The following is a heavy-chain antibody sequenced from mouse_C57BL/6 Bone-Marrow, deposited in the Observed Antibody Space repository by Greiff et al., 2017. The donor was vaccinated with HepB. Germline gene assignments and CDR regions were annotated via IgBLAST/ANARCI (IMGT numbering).Heavy chain of an antibody. CDR1: GYTFTSYW. Sequence: QVQLKQPGAELVKPGASVKLSCKASGYTFTSYWMHWVKQRPGRGLEWIGRIDPNSGGTKYNEKFKSKATLTVDKPSSTAYMQLSSLTSEDSAVYYCASYSNFPHYYAMDYWGQGTSVTVSS. CDR3: ASYSNFPHYYAMDY. V-gene: IGHV1-72*01. D-gene: IGHD2-5*01. J-gene: IGHJ4*01. CDR2: IDPNSGGT.